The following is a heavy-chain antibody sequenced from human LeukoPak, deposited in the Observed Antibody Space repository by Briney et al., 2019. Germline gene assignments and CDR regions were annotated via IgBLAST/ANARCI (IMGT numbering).Heavy chain of an antibody. V-gene: IGHV3-23*03. CDR1: GFTFSTFA. D-gene: IGHD3-22*01. J-gene: IGHJ4*02. Sequence: GGSLRLSCAASGFTFSTFALGWVRQAPGKGLEWVSVIYSGGTTYYADSVKGRFTISRDNSKNTLYLQMNSLRAEDTAVYYCARESGYDTSGYYLDCWGQGTLVTVSS. CDR2: IYSGGTT. CDR3: ARESGYDTSGYYLDC.